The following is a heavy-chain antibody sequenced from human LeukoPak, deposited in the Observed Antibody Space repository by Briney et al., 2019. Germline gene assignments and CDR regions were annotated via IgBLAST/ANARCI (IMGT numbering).Heavy chain of an antibody. D-gene: IGHD5-18*01. CDR3: ASVARGYSYEYYFDY. J-gene: IGHJ4*02. CDR2: IYYSGST. CDR1: GGSISSYY. V-gene: IGHV4-59*01. Sequence: SETLSLTCTVSGGSISSYYWSWIRQPPGKGLEWIGYIYYSGSTNYNPSLKSRVTISVDTSKNQFSLKLSSVTAADTAVYYCASVARGYSYEYYFDYWGQGTLVTVSS.